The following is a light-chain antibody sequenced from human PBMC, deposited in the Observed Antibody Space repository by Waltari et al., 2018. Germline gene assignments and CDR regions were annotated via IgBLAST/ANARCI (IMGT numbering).Light chain of an antibody. CDR2: QGS. CDR3: QAWDSSVV. CDR1: KLGDKY. V-gene: IGLV3-1*01. Sequence: SYELTQPPSVSVSPGQTASITCSGDKLGDKYACWYQQKPGQSPVLVIYQGSKRTSGIPGRLPGYNSGKPATLTILGTQAMDEADYYGQAWDSSVVFGGGTKLTVL. J-gene: IGLJ2*01.